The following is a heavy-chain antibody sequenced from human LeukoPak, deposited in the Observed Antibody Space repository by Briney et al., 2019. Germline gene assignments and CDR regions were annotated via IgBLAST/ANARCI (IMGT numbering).Heavy chain of an antibody. V-gene: IGHV4-30-4*01. CDR2: IYYSGST. CDR3: AREGYYDSSGYFQFDY. Sequence: SETLSLTCTVSGGSISSGDYYWSWIRQPPGKGLEWIGYIYYSGSTYYNPSLKSRVTISVDTSKNQFSLKLSSVTAADTAVYYCAREGYYDSSGYFQFDYWGQGTLVTVSS. CDR1: GGSISSGDYY. D-gene: IGHD3-22*01. J-gene: IGHJ4*02.